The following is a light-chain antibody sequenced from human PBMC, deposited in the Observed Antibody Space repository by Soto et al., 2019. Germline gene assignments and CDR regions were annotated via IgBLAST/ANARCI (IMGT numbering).Light chain of an antibody. Sequence: QSVLTQPASVSGSPGQSITISCTGTSRDIGTSNLVSWYQQYPGKAPKLMIYEVTKRPSGISYRFSGSKSGNTASLTISGLQPEDEADYYCYSFTDISTSLFVFGPGTKVTVL. V-gene: IGLV2-23*02. J-gene: IGLJ1*01. CDR3: YSFTDISTSLFV. CDR1: SRDIGTSNL. CDR2: EVT.